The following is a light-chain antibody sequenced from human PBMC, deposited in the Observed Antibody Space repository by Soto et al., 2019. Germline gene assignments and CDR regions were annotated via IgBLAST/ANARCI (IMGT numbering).Light chain of an antibody. CDR1: SSDVGSYNL. Sequence: QSALTQPASVSGSPGQSITISCTGTSSDVGSYNLVSWYQQHPGKAPKLMNYEGSKRPSGVSNRFSGSKSGNTASLTSSGLQAEDEADYYCCSYAGSSTYVIFGGGTKLTV. CDR3: CSYAGSSTYVI. CDR2: EGS. V-gene: IGLV2-23*01. J-gene: IGLJ2*01.